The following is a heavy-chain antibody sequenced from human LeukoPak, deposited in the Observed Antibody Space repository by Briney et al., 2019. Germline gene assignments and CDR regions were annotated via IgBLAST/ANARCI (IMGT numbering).Heavy chain of an antibody. D-gene: IGHD6-13*01. CDR3: AEGGGYSSSWSPYYYYYGMDV. Sequence: GGSLRLSCAASGFTFSNYWMHWVRQAPGKGLEWVAVISYDGSNKYYADSVKGRFTISRDNSKNTLYLQMNSLRAEDTAVYYCAEGGGYSSSWSPYYYYYGMDVWGQGTTVTVSS. CDR1: GFTFSNYW. V-gene: IGHV3-30*18. CDR2: ISYDGSNK. J-gene: IGHJ6*02.